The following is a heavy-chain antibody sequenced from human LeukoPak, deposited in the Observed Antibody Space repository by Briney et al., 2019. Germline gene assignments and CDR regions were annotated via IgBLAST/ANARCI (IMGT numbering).Heavy chain of an antibody. CDR3: GSYRHAYDV. Sequence: GGSLRLSCAASGLTVTTTSMTWVRQAPGKGLEWVSDILDEGRIYYADSVKGRFTNSRDHSQNKVNLQMDNLRAEDAAIYYCGSYRHAYDVWGQGTVVTVAS. J-gene: IGHJ3*01. D-gene: IGHD1-26*01. CDR2: ILDEGRI. V-gene: IGHV3-53*01. CDR1: GLTVTTTS.